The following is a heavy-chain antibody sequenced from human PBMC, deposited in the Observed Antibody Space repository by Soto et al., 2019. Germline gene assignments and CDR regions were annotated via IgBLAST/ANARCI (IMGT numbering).Heavy chain of an antibody. CDR2: ISSSGSTI. J-gene: IGHJ4*02. Sequence: SLRLSCAASGFTFSSYEMNLVRQAPGKGLEWVSYISSSGSTIYYADSVKGRFTISRDNAKNSLYLQMNSLRAEDTAVYYCARAPRAVAAEPAVGGQGTPVTVSS. D-gene: IGHD6-19*01. V-gene: IGHV3-48*03. CDR3: ARAPRAVAAEPAV. CDR1: GFTFSSYE.